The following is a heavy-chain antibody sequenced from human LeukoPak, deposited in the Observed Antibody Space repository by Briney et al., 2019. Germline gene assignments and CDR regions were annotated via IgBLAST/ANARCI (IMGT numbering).Heavy chain of an antibody. Sequence: QPGGSLRLSCAASGFTFSSYAMSWVRQAPGKGLEWVSVIYSGGSTYYADSVKGRFTISRDNSKNTLYLQMNSLRAEDTAVYYCXRGPPNYDFWSGYLDAFDIWGQGTMVTVSS. J-gene: IGHJ3*02. D-gene: IGHD3-3*01. CDR1: GFTFSSYA. V-gene: IGHV3-66*01. CDR3: XRGPPNYDFWSGYLDAFDI. CDR2: IYSGGST.